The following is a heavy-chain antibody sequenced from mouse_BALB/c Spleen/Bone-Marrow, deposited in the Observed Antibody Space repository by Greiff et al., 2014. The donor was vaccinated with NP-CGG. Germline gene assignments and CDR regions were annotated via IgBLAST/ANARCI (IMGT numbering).Heavy chain of an antibody. CDR3: ARSSYGYDRQAYFFDY. D-gene: IGHD2-2*01. V-gene: IGHV5-17*02. Sequence: VQLKQSGGDLVQPGGSRKLSCAASGFTFSSFGMHWVRQAPEKGLEWVAYISSGSSTIYYADTVKGRFTISRDNPKNTLFLQMTSLRSEDTAMYYCARSSYGYDRQAYFFDYWGQGTTLTVSS. CDR2: ISSGSSTI. J-gene: IGHJ2*01. CDR1: GFTFSSFG.